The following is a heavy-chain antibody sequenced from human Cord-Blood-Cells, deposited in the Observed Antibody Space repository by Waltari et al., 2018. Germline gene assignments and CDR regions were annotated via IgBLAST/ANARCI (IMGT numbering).Heavy chain of an antibody. Sequence: GQGLEWMGGIIPIFGTASYAQKFQGRVTITADESTSTAYMELSSLRSEDTAVYYCATFPAAGSVGDAFDIWGQGTMVTVSS. V-gene: IGHV1-69*01. J-gene: IGHJ3*02. CDR2: IIPIFGTA. D-gene: IGHD6-13*01. CDR3: ATFPAAGSVGDAFDI.